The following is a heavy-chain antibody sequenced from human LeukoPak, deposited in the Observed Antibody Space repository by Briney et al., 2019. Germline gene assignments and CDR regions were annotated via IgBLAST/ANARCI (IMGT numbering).Heavy chain of an antibody. V-gene: IGHV3-48*03. CDR1: GFTFSSYE. J-gene: IGHJ4*02. CDR3: ANSVGSGSYLLDY. D-gene: IGHD1-26*01. CDR2: ITSSGSTT. Sequence: PGGSLRLSCAASGFTFSSYEMNWVRQAPGKGLEWVSYITSSGSTTHYADSVKGRFTISRDNAKNSLYLQMNSLRAEDTAVYYCANSVGSGSYLLDYWGQGTLVTVSS.